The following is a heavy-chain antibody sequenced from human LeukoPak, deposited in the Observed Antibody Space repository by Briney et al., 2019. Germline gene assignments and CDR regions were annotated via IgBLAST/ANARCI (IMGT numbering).Heavy chain of an antibody. Sequence: GGSLRLSCAASGFTYSSYAMSWVRQAPGKGLEWVSAISVSGGSTYYADSVEGRFTISRDNSKNTLYLQMNSLRAEETAVYYCAKERSRGGDCLDYWGQGTLVTVSS. CDR3: AKERSRGGDCLDY. D-gene: IGHD2-21*02. J-gene: IGHJ4*02. CDR2: ISVSGGST. V-gene: IGHV3-23*01. CDR1: GFTYSSYA.